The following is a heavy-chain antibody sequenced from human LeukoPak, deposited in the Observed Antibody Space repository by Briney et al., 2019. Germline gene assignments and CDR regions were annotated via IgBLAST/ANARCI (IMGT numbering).Heavy chain of an antibody. V-gene: IGHV3-72*01. Sequence: GGSLRLSCAASGFTFSDHYMDWVRQAPGKGLEWVGRIRNKANSYITEYAASVKGRFTISRDDSKNSLYLQMNSLKTEDTAVYYCTRDGVPARGYNGLDVWGQGTTATVSS. CDR3: TRDGVPARGYNGLDV. CDR2: IRNKANSYIT. CDR1: GFTFSDHY. J-gene: IGHJ6*02. D-gene: IGHD2-2*01.